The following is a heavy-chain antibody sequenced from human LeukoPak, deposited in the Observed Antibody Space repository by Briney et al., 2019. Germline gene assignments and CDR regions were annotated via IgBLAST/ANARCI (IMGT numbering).Heavy chain of an antibody. V-gene: IGHV1-18*01. CDR1: GYTFTSYG. Sequence: ASVKVSCKASGYTFTSYGISWVRQAPGQGLEWMGWISAYNGNTNYAQKLQGRVTMTTDTSTSTAYMELRSLRSADTAVYYCAREGYSYGSDYYYYYYMDVWGKGTTVTISS. CDR3: AREGYSYGSDYYYYYYMDV. CDR2: ISAYNGNT. J-gene: IGHJ6*03. D-gene: IGHD5-18*01.